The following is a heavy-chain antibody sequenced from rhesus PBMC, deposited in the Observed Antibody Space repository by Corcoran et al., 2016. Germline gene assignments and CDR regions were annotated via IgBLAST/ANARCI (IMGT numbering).Heavy chain of an antibody. D-gene: IGHD4-29*01. CDR1: GYSISSGYD. CDR2: ITYSGST. J-gene: IGHJ4*01. Sequence: QVQLQESGPGVVKPSETLSLTCAVSGYSISSGYDWSWIRQPPGKGLEWIGYITYSGSTSYNPSLKSRVNISRDTSKNQFSLKLSSVTAADTAVYYCARGRGSSYVDYWGQGVLVTVSS. V-gene: IGHV4-122*02. CDR3: ARGRGSSYVDY.